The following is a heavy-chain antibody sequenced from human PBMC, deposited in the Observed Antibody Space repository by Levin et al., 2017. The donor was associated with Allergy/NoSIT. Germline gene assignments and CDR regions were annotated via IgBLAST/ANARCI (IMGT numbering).Heavy chain of an antibody. CDR1: GFTFSSYW. CDR2: IKQDGSEK. D-gene: IGHD6-19*01. CDR3: ARASSGWYPHFDY. V-gene: IGHV3-7*01. Sequence: PGGSLRLSCAASGFTFSSYWMSWVRQAPGKGLEWVANIKQDGSEKYYVDSVKGRFTISRDNAKNSLYLQMNSLRAEDTAVYYCARASSGWYPHFDYWGQGTLVTVSS. J-gene: IGHJ4*02.